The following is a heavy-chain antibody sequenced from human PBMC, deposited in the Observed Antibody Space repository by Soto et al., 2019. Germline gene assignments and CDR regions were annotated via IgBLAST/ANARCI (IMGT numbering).Heavy chain of an antibody. J-gene: IGHJ4*02. CDR3: ARDSYSRDEGNRGSSGY. CDR2: IIPILGIA. Sequence: ASVKVSCKASGGTFSSYTISWVRQAPGQGLEWMGRIIPILGIANYAQKFQGRVTITADKSTSTAYMELSSLRSEDTAVYYCARDSYSRDEGNRGSSGYWGQGTLVTVSS. D-gene: IGHD6-13*01. CDR1: GGTFSSYT. V-gene: IGHV1-69*04.